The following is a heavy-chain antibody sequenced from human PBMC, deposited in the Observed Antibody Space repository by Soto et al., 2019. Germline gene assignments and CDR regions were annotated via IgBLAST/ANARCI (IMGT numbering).Heavy chain of an antibody. CDR3: ASETYFDY. CDR1: GFTFSNYI. CDR2: ISSSSGVR. J-gene: IGHJ4*02. Sequence: EVQLVESGGGLVQPGGSLRLSCAASGFTFSNYIMNWVRQAPGKGLEWVSYISSSSGVRYYADSVKGRFTISRDNAKNSLYLQMNSLTDEDTAVYYCASETYFDYWGQGTLVTVSS. V-gene: IGHV3-48*02.